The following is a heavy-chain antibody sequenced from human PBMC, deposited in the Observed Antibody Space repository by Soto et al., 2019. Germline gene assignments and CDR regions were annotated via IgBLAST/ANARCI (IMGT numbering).Heavy chain of an antibody. CDR3: ARAVSNLLYYFDF. Sequence: ASVKVSCKASGYTFTGHYLHWVRQAPGQGLEWMGWINPDTGGTNYVQKFQGRVTMTRDTSINTAYMDLSGLRSDDTAVYYCARAVSNLLYYFDFWGQGTPVTVSS. D-gene: IGHD4-17*01. CDR1: GYTFTGHY. J-gene: IGHJ4*02. V-gene: IGHV1-2*02. CDR2: INPDTGGT.